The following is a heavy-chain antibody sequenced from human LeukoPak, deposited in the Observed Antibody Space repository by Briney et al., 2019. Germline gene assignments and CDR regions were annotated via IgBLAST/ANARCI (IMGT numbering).Heavy chain of an antibody. CDR2: IYHSGST. J-gene: IGHJ3*02. Sequence: SETLSLTCTVSGYSISSGYYWGWIRQPPGKGLEWIGSIYHSGSTYYNPSLKSRVTISVDTSKNQFSLKLSSVTAADTAVYYCARAAVAGLEGAFDIWGQGTMVTVSS. D-gene: IGHD6-19*01. CDR3: ARAAVAGLEGAFDI. CDR1: GYSISSGYY. V-gene: IGHV4-38-2*02.